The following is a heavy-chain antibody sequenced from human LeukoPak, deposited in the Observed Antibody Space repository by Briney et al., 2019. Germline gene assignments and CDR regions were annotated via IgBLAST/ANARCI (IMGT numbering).Heavy chain of an antibody. J-gene: IGHJ4*02. CDR1: GFTFSSYG. D-gene: IGHD3-16*01. Sequence: GGSLRLSCAASGFTFSSYGMHWVRQAPGKGLEWVAVISYDGSNKYYADSVKGRFTISRDNSKNTLYLQMNSLRAEDTAVYYCAKGITSPGYYFDYWGQRTLVTVSS. V-gene: IGHV3-30*18. CDR2: ISYDGSNK. CDR3: AKGITSPGYYFDY.